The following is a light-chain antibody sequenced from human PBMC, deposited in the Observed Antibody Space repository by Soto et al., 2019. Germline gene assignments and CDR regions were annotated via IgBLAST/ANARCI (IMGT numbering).Light chain of an antibody. CDR2: DVS. CDR3: CSSAGTFYV. CDR1: SSDFGGYNY. J-gene: IGLJ1*01. V-gene: IGLV2-11*01. Sequence: SVLTQPRSVSRSPGQSVTISCTGTSSDFGGYNYVSWYQHHPGKAPKLMIYDVSERPSGVPDRFSGSKSGNTASLTISGLQAEDEAEYYCCSSAGTFYVFGTGTKVTVL.